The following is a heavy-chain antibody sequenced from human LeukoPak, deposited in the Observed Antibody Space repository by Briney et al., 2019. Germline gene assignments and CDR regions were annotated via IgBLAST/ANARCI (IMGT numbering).Heavy chain of an antibody. V-gene: IGHV3-53*01. CDR2: IYSGGMT. D-gene: IGHD2-15*01. Sequence: GGSLRLSCAVSGFTVSSNYMNWVRQAPGKGLEWVSVIYSGGMTYYADSAKGRFTISRDTSKNTLYLQMVSLRDEDTAVYYCARERRYCSGDNCYSGYDYWGRGTLVTVSS. CDR3: ARERRYCSGDNCYSGYDY. CDR1: GFTVSSNY. J-gene: IGHJ4*02.